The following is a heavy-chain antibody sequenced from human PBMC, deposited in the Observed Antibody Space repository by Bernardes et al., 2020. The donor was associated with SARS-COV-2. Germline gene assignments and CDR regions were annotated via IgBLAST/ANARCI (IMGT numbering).Heavy chain of an antibody. CDR1: GFTFSTFW. J-gene: IGHJ4*02. V-gene: IGHV3-7*01. CDR3: ARIYSTSSFDFDY. D-gene: IGHD6-6*01. CDR2: IIQDGSET. Sequence: GGSLSLSCAASGFTFSTFWMTWVRQAPGKGLEWVANIIQDGSETFYVDSVKGRFTISRDNAKNSLFMEMNTLRAEDTAVYYCARIYSTSSFDFDYWGQGTLVTVSS.